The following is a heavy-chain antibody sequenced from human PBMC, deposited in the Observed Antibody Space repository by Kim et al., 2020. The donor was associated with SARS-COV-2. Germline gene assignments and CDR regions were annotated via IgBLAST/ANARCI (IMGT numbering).Heavy chain of an antibody. J-gene: IGHJ4*02. Sequence: SETLSLTCTVSGGSISTTGYYLGCIRQTPGKGLEWIGSIDYSGSTYDNPALKSRVTISADKAKNQFLQKLSSVTSADTAVYYCARRGASWGQGTLVTVS. CDR1: GGSISTTGYY. V-gene: IGHV4-39*01. CDR2: IDYSGST. CDR3: ARRGAS.